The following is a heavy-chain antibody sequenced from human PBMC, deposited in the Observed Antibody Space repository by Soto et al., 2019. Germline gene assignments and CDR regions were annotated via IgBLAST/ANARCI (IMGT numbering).Heavy chain of an antibody. V-gene: IGHV1-18*01. CDR1: GYRFTDYG. D-gene: IGHD4-17*01. CDR3: ARRYGDPSSAAGFHF. CDR2: ISAYNGKT. Sequence: QVQMVQSGAEVKKPGASVKVSCKASGYRFTDYGINWVRQAPGQGLEWIGWISAYNGKTNYAQKVQGRVTMTTDTSTTTAYMELRRLRSDDTAVYYCARRYGDPSSAAGFHFWGQGTLVTVSS. J-gene: IGHJ4*02.